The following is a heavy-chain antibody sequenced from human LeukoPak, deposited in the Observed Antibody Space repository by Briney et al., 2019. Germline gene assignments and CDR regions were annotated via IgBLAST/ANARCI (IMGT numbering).Heavy chain of an antibody. Sequence: SETLSLTCAISGYSISSGYYWGWIRQPPGKGLEWIGSIYHSGSTYYNPSLKSRVTISVDTSKNQLSLKLSSVTAADTAVYYCARHVGYDPFQHWGQGTLVTVSS. CDR2: IYHSGST. V-gene: IGHV4-38-2*01. J-gene: IGHJ1*01. D-gene: IGHD3-22*01. CDR3: ARHVGYDPFQH. CDR1: GYSISSGYY.